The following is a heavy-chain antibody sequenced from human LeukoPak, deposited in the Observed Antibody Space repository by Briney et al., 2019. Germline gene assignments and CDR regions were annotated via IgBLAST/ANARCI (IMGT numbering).Heavy chain of an antibody. V-gene: IGHV3-20*04. J-gene: IGHJ4*02. Sequence: GGSLRLSCAACGFNLDDYGMTWVRQAPGRGLEWVSGANWSGSSTNYADSVKGRFTISRDSATNSLYLEMNSLRAENTALYYWARAHNYDGRDYYYAFSDYWGQGTLVTVSS. CDR2: ANWSGSST. D-gene: IGHD3-22*01. CDR1: GFNLDDYG. CDR3: ARAHNYDGRDYYYAFSDY.